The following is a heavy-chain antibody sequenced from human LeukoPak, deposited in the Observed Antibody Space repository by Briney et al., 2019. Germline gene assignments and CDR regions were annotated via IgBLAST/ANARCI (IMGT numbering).Heavy chain of an antibody. CDR2: ISGSGGST. V-gene: IGHV3-23*01. D-gene: IGHD3-22*01. J-gene: IGHJ4*02. CDR1: GFTFSSYA. Sequence: GGSLRLSCAASGFTFSSYAMSWVRQAPGKGLEWVSAISGSGGSTYYADSVKGRFTISRDNSKNTLYLQMNSLRAEDTAVYYCAKDHDYYDSSGYYPFDYWGQGTLATVSS. CDR3: AKDHDYYDSSGYYPFDY.